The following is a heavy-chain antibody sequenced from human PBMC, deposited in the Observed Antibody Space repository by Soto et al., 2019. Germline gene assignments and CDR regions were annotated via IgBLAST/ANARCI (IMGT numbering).Heavy chain of an antibody. CDR1: GGSFSGYY. D-gene: IGHD3-3*01. V-gene: IGHV4-34*01. Sequence: QVQLQQWGAGLLKPSETLSLTCAVYGGSFSGYYWSWIRQPPGKGLAWIGEINHSGSTNYNPSLKSRVTISVDTSKNQFSLKLSSVTAADTAVYYCARGYNGYYDFWSGYQNWFDPWGQGTLVTVSS. CDR3: ARGYNGYYDFWSGYQNWFDP. CDR2: INHSGST. J-gene: IGHJ5*02.